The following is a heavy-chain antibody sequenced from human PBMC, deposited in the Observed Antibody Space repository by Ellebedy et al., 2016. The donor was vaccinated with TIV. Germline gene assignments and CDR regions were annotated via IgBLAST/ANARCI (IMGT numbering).Heavy chain of an antibody. J-gene: IGHJ6*02. CDR2: IYWDDDK. D-gene: IGHD6-13*01. CDR1: GFSLTTSGVG. V-gene: IGHV2-5*02. CDR3: ARGSHLISTWYGGLDV. Sequence: SGPTLVKPTQTLTLTCTFSGFSLTTSGVGVAWIRQPPGKALEWLAIIYWDDDKRYSPSLKSRLTITKDTSKNQVVLTMTNMDPVDTATYYCARGSHLISTWYGGLDVWGQGTTVTVSS.